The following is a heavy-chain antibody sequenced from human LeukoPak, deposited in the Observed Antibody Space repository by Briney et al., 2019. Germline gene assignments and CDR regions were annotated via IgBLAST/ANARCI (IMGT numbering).Heavy chain of an antibody. V-gene: IGHV3-53*01. CDR1: GFTFSSYV. Sequence: GGSLRLSCAASGFTFSSYVMHWVRQAPGKGLEWVSVIYSGGSTYYADSVKGRFTVSRDNSKNTLYLQMNSLRVEDTAVYYCARDPASGSGSFDYWGQGTPVTVSS. J-gene: IGHJ4*02. D-gene: IGHD3-10*01. CDR2: IYSGGST. CDR3: ARDPASGSGSFDY.